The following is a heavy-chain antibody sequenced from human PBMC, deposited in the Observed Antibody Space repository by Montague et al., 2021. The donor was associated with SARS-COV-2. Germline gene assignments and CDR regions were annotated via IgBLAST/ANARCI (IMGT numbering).Heavy chain of an antibody. Sequence: SETLSLTCAVYGGSFSGYYWSWIRQPPGKGLGWIGEINHSGSTNYNPSLKSRVTMSVDTSKNQFSLKLSSVTAADTAVYYCARGSWHIVVVTAIRDGYYGMDVWGRGTTVTVSS. J-gene: IGHJ6*02. CDR2: INHSGST. CDR3: ARGSWHIVVVTAIRDGYYGMDV. V-gene: IGHV4-34*01. CDR1: GGSFSGYY. D-gene: IGHD2-21*02.